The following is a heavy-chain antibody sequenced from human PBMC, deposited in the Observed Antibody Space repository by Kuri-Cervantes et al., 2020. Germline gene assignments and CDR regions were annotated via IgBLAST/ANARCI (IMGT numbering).Heavy chain of an antibody. CDR2: ISYDGSNK. D-gene: IGHD3-10*01. CDR3: ARGDYYGSGSYYIPLYYYYYGMDV. Sequence: GGSLRLSCAASGFTFSSYVMHWVRQAPGKGLEWVAVISYDGSNKYYADSVKGRFTISRDNSKNTLYLQMNSLRAEDTAVYYCARGDYYGSGSYYIPLYYYYYGMDVWGQGTTVTVSS. J-gene: IGHJ6*02. CDR1: GFTFSSYV. V-gene: IGHV3-30-3*01.